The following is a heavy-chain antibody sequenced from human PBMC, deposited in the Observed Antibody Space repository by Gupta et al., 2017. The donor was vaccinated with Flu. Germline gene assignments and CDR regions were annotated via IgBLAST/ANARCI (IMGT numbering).Heavy chain of an antibody. V-gene: IGHV3-23*01. J-gene: IGHJ4*02. CDR2: ISSSDST. Sequence: SNYAMTWLRQAQGKGLEWVSRISSSDSTFYADSVKGRFTISRDNAKSTLYLQMNSLRAEDTAIYYCAKDSSDYVWGSYPDYWGQGTLVTVSS. D-gene: IGHD3-16*01. CDR1: SNYA. CDR3: AKDSSDYVWGSYPDY.